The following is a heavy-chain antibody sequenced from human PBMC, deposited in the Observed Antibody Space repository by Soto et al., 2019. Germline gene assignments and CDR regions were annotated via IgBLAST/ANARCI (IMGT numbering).Heavy chain of an antibody. CDR3: ARDRDWNLYY. CDR2: IYIDDT. J-gene: IGHJ4*02. CDR1: GYTFTNYG. V-gene: IGHV1-18*01. D-gene: IGHD1-1*01. Sequence: QVQLVQSGTEVKKPGASVKVSCKASGYTFTNYGFSWLRQAPGQGLEWMGWIYIDDTKFAQNLQGRVTMTTDTSTSTIYMELRSLKSDDTAVYYCARDRDWNLYYWGQGTLITVSS.